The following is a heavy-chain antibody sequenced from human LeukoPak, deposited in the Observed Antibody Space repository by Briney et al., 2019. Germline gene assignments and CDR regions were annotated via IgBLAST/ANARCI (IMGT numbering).Heavy chain of an antibody. CDR3: ARHRGARLSPIDY. Sequence: PSDTLSLTCTVSGGSISSYYWSWIRQPAGKGLEWIVRIYTSGSTNYNPSLKSRVTMSVDTSKNQFSLKLNSVTAADTAVYYCARHRGARLSPIDYWGQGTLVTVSS. D-gene: IGHD3-16*02. CDR2: IYTSGST. V-gene: IGHV4-4*07. CDR1: GGSISSYY. J-gene: IGHJ4*02.